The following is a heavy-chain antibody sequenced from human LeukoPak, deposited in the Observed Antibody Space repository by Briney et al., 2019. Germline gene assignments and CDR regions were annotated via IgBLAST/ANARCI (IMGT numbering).Heavy chain of an antibody. CDR3: ARDGHRRYYYDSSAYRFDY. Sequence: ASVKVSCKASGYTFTSYGISWVRQAPGQGLEWMGWISTYNGNANYAQKFQGRVTMTTDTSTSTAYMELRSLRSDDTAVYYCARDGHRRYYYDSSAYRFDYWGQGTLVTASS. CDR2: ISTYNGNA. V-gene: IGHV1-18*01. J-gene: IGHJ4*02. D-gene: IGHD3-22*01. CDR1: GYTFTSYG.